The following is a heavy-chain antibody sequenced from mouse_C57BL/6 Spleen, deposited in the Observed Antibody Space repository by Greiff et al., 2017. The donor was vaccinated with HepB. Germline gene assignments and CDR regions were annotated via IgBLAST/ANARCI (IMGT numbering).Heavy chain of an antibody. V-gene: IGHV1-81*01. CDR2: IYPRSGNT. Sequence: QVQLQQSGAELARPGASVKLSCKASGYTFTSYGISWVKQRTGQGLEWIGEIYPRSGNTYYNEKFKGKATLTADKSSSTAYMELRSLTSEDSAVYFCARDITTVVATDFDYWGQGTTLTVSS. CDR1: GYTFTSYG. CDR3: ARDITTVVATDFDY. D-gene: IGHD1-1*01. J-gene: IGHJ2*01.